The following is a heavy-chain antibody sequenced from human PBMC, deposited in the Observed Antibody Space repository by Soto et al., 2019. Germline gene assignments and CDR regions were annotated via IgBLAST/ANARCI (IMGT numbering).Heavy chain of an antibody. CDR1: GGSISSYY. V-gene: IGHV4-59*01. Sequence: PSETLSLTCTVSGGSISSYYWSWIRQPPGKGLEWIGYIYYSGSTNYNPSLKSRVTISVDTSKNQFSLKLSSVTAADTAVYYCARSGYSDYYYYGMDVWGQGTTVTVSS. J-gene: IGHJ6*02. D-gene: IGHD3-3*01. CDR3: ARSGYSDYYYYGMDV. CDR2: IYYSGST.